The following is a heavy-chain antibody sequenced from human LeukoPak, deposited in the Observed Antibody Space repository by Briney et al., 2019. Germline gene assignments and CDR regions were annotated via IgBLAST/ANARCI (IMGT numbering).Heavy chain of an antibody. CDR3: ARVRGSTSWHYFDY. V-gene: IGHV4-59*01. CDR1: GGSISSYY. CDR2: IYYSGST. Sequence: SETLSLTCTVSGGSISSYYWSWIRQPPGKGLEWIGYIYYSGSTNYNPSLKSRVTISVDTSKNQFSLKLSSVTAADTAVYYCARVRGSTSWHYFDYWGQGTLVTVSS. J-gene: IGHJ4*02. D-gene: IGHD6-13*01.